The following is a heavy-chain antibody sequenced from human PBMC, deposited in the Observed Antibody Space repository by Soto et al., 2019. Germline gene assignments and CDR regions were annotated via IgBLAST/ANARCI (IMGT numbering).Heavy chain of an antibody. CDR1: GYTFTGYY. V-gene: IGHV1-2*04. J-gene: IGHJ6*02. D-gene: IGHD6-19*01. CDR3: ARGGYSSGWYYYYGMDV. CDR2: INPNSGGT. Sequence: ASVKVSCKASGYTFTGYYMHWVRQAPGQGLEWMGWINPNSGGTNYAQKFQGWVTMTRDTSISTAYMELSRLRSDDTAVYYCARGGYSSGWYYYYGMDVWGQGTTVTVS.